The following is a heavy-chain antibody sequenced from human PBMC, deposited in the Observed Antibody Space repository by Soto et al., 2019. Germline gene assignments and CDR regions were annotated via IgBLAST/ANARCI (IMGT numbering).Heavy chain of an antibody. CDR2: IKQDGGEK. V-gene: IGHV3-7*03. CDR3: ARESSSGWYYFDY. J-gene: IGHJ4*02. Sequence: EVQLVESGGGLVQPGGSLRLSCAASGFTFSSHWMSWVRLAPGKGLEWVANIKQDGGEKYYVDSVKGRFTISRDNAKNSLDLQMNSLRAEDTAVYYCARESSSGWYYFDYWGQGTLFSVPS. CDR1: GFTFSSHW. D-gene: IGHD6-19*01.